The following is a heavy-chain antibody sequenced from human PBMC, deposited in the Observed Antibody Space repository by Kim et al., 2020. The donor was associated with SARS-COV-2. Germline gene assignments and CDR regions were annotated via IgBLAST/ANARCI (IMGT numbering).Heavy chain of an antibody. J-gene: IGHJ6*02. Sequence: SVKVSCKASGGTFSSYAISWVRQAPGQGLEWMGGIIPIFGTANYAQKFQGRVTITADESTSTAYMELSSLRYEDTAVYYCARDQTTVDTAIRDINLYYYYYGMDVWGQGTTVTVSS. CDR3: ARDQTTVDTAIRDINLYYYYYGMDV. CDR1: GGTFSSYA. V-gene: IGHV1-69*13. D-gene: IGHD5-18*01. CDR2: IIPIFGTA.